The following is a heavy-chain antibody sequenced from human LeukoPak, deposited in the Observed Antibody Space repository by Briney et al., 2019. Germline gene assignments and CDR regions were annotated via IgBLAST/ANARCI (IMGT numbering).Heavy chain of an antibody. CDR1: GFTFSDYY. V-gene: IGHV3-11*04. J-gene: IGHJ3*02. D-gene: IGHD6-13*01. CDR3: AREGHIAAAGRNAFDI. CDR2: ISSSGSTI. Sequence: NPGGSLRLSCAASGFTFSDYYMSWIRQAPGKGLEWVSYISSSGSTIYYADSVKGRFTISRDNAKNSLYLQMNSLRAEDTAVYYCAREGHIAAAGRNAFDIWGQGTMVTVSS.